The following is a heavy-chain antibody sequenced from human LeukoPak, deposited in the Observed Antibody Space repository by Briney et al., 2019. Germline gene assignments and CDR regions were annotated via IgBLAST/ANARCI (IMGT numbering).Heavy chain of an antibody. V-gene: IGHV3-33*01. CDR1: GLMFSTYG. CDR3: AGPVRGIIDYGMDV. Sequence: TGGPLRLSCAALGLMFSTYGMHWVRQAPAKGLEWVAVIWNDGSNKYHADSVKGRFTISRDNSKNTLYLQMNSLRAEDTAVYYCAGPVRGIIDYGMDVWGKGTTVTVSS. CDR2: IWNDGSNK. D-gene: IGHD3-10*02. J-gene: IGHJ6*04.